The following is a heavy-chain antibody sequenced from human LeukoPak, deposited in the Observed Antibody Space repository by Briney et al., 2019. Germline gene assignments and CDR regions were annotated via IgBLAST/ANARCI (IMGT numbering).Heavy chain of an antibody. CDR3: ARDFRGQPRFYSSCWQRTPADYYYMDV. V-gene: IGHV4-4*07. D-gene: IGHD6-13*01. Sequence: SETLSLTCTVSGGSISSYYWSWIRQPAGKGLEWIGRIYISGSTNYNPSLKSRVTMSVDTSNNQFSLKLSSVTAADTAVDYCARDFRGQPRFYSSCWQRTPADYYYMDVWGKGTTLTVS. J-gene: IGHJ6*03. CDR1: GGSISSYY. CDR2: IYISGST.